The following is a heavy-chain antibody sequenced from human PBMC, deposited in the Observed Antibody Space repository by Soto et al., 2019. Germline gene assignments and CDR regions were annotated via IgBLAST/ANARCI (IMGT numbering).Heavy chain of an antibody. CDR1: GFTFSSYW. CDR3: AREGLSDSHQTYYYDSSGYAPGIYYYGMDV. Sequence: GGSLRLSCAASGFTFSSYWMHWVRQAPGKGLVWVSRINSDGSSTSYADSVKGRFTISRDNAKNTLYLQMNSLRAEDTAVYYCAREGLSDSHQTYYYDSSGYAPGIYYYGMDVWGQGTTVTVSS. J-gene: IGHJ6*02. CDR2: INSDGSST. D-gene: IGHD3-22*01. V-gene: IGHV3-74*01.